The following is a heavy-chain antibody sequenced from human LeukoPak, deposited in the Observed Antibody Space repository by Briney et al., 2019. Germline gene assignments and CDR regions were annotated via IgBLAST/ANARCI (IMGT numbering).Heavy chain of an antibody. CDR2: MSSGSRYI. CDR1: GFTFSSYA. Sequence: GGSLRLSCAASGFTFSSYAMTWARQAPGKGLEWVSSMSSGSRYIYYADSVRGRFTISRDNAKNSLYPLMNSLRAEDTAVYYCTRDRPTGASRVFVVQWGQGTLVTVSS. CDR3: TRDRPTGASRVFVVQ. J-gene: IGHJ4*02. V-gene: IGHV3-21*01. D-gene: IGHD3-3*01.